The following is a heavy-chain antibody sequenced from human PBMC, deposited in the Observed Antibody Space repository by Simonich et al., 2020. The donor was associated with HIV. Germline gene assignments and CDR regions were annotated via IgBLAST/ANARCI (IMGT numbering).Heavy chain of an antibody. J-gene: IGHJ4*02. CDR3: ARDGKKGSSTSCSDY. V-gene: IGHV3-21*01. CDR2: ISSSSSYI. CDR1: GFTFSSYS. Sequence: EVQLVESGGGLVKPVWSLRLSCAASGFTFSSYSMNWVRQAPGKGREWGSSISSSSSYIYYADSVKGRFTISRDNAKNSLYLQMNSLRAEDTAVYYCARDGKKGSSTSCSDYWGQGTLVTVSS. D-gene: IGHD2-2*01.